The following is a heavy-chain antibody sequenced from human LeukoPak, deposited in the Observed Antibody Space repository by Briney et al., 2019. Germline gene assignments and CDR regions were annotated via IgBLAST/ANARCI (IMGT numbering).Heavy chain of an antibody. CDR2: IYPTGNT. J-gene: IGHJ6*03. V-gene: IGHV4-4*07. CDR1: GGAIISYY. CDR3: ARLKFYDSTGYSPGYYMDV. D-gene: IGHD3-22*01. Sequence: SETLSLTCSVPGGAIISYYWSWIRQPAGKGPEWIGRIYPTGNTDYNPSLKTRVTMSTDLSKNQFSLRLRSVTAADTAVYYCARLKFYDSTGYSPGYYMDVWGKGTAVTVSS.